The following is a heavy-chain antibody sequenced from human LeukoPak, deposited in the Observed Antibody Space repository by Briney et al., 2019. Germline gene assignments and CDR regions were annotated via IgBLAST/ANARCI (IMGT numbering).Heavy chain of an antibody. Sequence: PGGSLRLSCAASGFTFSSYGMHWVRQAPGKGLEWVAFIRYDGSDKHYADSVKGRFTMSRDNSKNTLYLQMNSLRAEDTAVYYCAKDGGMVVAARNPDYWGQGTLVTVSS. CDR1: GFTFSSYG. V-gene: IGHV3-30*02. J-gene: IGHJ4*02. CDR2: IRYDGSDK. CDR3: AKDGGMVVAARNPDY. D-gene: IGHD2-15*01.